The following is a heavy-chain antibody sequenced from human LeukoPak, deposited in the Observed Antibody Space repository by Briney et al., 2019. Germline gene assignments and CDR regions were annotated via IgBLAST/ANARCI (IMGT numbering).Heavy chain of an antibody. D-gene: IGHD2-21*02. J-gene: IGHJ6*02. CDR2: ISSSSYI. CDR3: AREMNPTERLAYCGGDCSNGMGV. CDR1: GFTFSSYS. V-gene: IGHV3-21*01. Sequence: GGSLRLSCAASGFTFSSYSMNWVRQAPGKGLEWVSSISSSSYIYYADSVKGRFTISRDNAKNSLYLQMNSLRAEDTAVYYCAREMNPTERLAYCGGDCSNGMGVWGQGTTVIVSS.